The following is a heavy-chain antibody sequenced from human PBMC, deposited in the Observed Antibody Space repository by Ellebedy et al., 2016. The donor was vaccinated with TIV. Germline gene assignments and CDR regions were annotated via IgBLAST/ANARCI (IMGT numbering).Heavy chain of an antibody. Sequence: PGGSLRLSCAASGFIFNNYPMNWVRQAPGKGLEWVATMEQDGSQKYYVDSVRGRFTISRDNAKNSLYLQMNSLRAEDTAVYYCARYSGADYWGQGTLVTVSS. D-gene: IGHD1-26*01. CDR3: ARYSGADY. CDR1: GFIFNNYP. V-gene: IGHV3-7*03. J-gene: IGHJ4*02. CDR2: MEQDGSQK.